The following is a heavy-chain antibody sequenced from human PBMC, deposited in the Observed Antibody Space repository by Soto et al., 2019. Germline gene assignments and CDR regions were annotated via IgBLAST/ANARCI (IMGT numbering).Heavy chain of an antibody. D-gene: IGHD3-16*02. J-gene: IGHJ4*02. Sequence: SETLSLTCSVSGVSISSYFWSWIRQPPGRGLESIGYTYHRGSTNYSPSLKSRVAISLDTSENQFSLKVSSVTAADTAVYYCARIGRYHGPLDYCGRGTPVAFCS. CDR1: GVSISSYF. CDR2: TYHRGST. CDR3: ARIGRYHGPLDY. V-gene: IGHV4-59*01.